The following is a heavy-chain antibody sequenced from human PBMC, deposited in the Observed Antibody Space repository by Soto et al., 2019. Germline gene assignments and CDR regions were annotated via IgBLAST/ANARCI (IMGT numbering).Heavy chain of an antibody. CDR1: VGTISGYY. V-gene: IGHV4-4*07. J-gene: IGHJ5*02. D-gene: IGHD3-3*01. CDR3: ARGQRFSDWFDP. CDR2: IYSSGNT. Sequence: AETLSLTCIVSVGTISGYYWTWIRQPAGKGLEWIGRIYSSGNTKYNPSLQSRVTMSLDTSNNQFSLRLTSVTAADTAVYYCARGQRFSDWFDPWGQGTLVTVSS.